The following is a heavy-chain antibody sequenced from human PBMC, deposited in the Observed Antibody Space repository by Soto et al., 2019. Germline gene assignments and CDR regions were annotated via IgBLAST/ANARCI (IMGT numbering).Heavy chain of an antibody. J-gene: IGHJ2*01. D-gene: IGHD4-17*01. CDR2: INPGNGNT. Sequence: QVQVVQSGAEVKKPGASVKVSCKASGYTFTSYAMHWVRQAPGQRLEWMGWINPGNGNTKNSQKFQGRVTITRDTFESTAYMELSSLRSEYTAVYYCARGASSVTTFYFDLWGRGTLVTVSS. CDR1: GYTFTSYA. CDR3: ARGASSVTTFYFDL. V-gene: IGHV1-3*01.